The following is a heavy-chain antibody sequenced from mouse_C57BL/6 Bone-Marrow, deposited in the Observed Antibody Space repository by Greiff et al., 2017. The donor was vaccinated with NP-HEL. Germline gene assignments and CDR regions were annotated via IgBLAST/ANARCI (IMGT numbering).Heavy chain of an antibody. CDR3: ARRGAY. J-gene: IGHJ3*01. CDR1: GYAFSSSW. V-gene: IGHV1-82*01. Sequence: QVQLQQSGPELVKPGASVKISCKASGYAFSSSWMNWVKQRPGKGLEWIGRIYPGDGDTNYNGKFKGKATLTADKSSRTAYMQLSSLTSEDSAVYFCARRGAYWGQKTLVTVSA. CDR2: IYPGDGDT.